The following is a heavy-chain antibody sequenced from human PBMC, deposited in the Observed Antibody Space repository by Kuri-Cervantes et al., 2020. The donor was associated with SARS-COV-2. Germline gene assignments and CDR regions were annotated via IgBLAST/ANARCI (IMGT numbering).Heavy chain of an antibody. V-gene: IGHV7-4-1*02. J-gene: IGHJ3*02. Sequence: ASVKVSCKASGYTFTSYAMNWVRQAPGQGLEWVGWINTNTGNPTYAQGFTGRFVFSLDTSVSTAYLQISSLKAEDTAVYYCAREGGLLWFGELLLRDAFDIWGQGSMVTVSS. CDR2: INTNTGNP. CDR3: AREGGLLWFGELLLRDAFDI. CDR1: GYTFTSYA. D-gene: IGHD3-10*01.